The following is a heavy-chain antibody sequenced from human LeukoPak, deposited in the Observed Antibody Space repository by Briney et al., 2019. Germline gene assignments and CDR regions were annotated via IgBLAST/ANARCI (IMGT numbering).Heavy chain of an antibody. Sequence: SETLSLTCAVYGGSFSGYYWSWIRQPPGKGLEWIGEINHSGSTNYNPSLKSRVTISVDTSKNQFSLKLSSVTAADTAVYYCARGQGSSGWYYYGMDVWGQGTTDTVSS. CDR2: INHSGST. V-gene: IGHV4-34*01. J-gene: IGHJ6*02. CDR3: ARGQGSSGWYYYGMDV. D-gene: IGHD6-6*01. CDR1: GGSFSGYY.